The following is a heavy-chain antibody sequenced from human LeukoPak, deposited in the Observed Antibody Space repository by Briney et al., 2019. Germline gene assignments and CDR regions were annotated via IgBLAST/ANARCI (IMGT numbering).Heavy chain of an antibody. J-gene: IGHJ4*02. V-gene: IGHV1-18*01. CDR2: ISVYNVNT. CDR3: ASIGDGYNYVDY. CDR1: GYTFTSYG. Sequence: ASVKVSCKASGYTFTSYGISWVRQAPGQGLEWLGWISVYNVNTNYAQKLQGRVTMTRDMSTSTVYMELSSLRSEDTAVYYCASIGDGYNYVDYWGQGTLVTVSS. D-gene: IGHD5-24*01.